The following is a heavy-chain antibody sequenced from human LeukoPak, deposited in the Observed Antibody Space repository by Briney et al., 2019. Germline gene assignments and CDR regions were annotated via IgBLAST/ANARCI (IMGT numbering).Heavy chain of an antibody. D-gene: IGHD6-13*01. CDR3: ARGIAAAGTCWFDP. CDR1: GYTFTSYG. Sequence: GASVEVSCKASGYTFTSYGISWVRQAPGQGLEWMGWISAYNGNTNYAQKLQGRVTMTTDTSTSTAYMELRSLRSDDTAVYYCARGIAAAGTCWFDPWGQGTLVTVSS. CDR2: ISAYNGNT. V-gene: IGHV1-18*01. J-gene: IGHJ5*02.